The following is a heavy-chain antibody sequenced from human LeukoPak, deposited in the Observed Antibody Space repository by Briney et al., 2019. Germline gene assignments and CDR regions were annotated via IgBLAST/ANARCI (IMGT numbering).Heavy chain of an antibody. V-gene: IGHV3-7*01. CDR3: VNLGYSD. CDR2: IKNDGSDK. CDR1: GFSFSAAR. J-gene: IGHJ4*02. D-gene: IGHD5-12*01. Sequence: GGSLRLSCEASGFSFSAARMTWVRQASGKGLEWVATIKNDGSDKYYVDSVKGRFTLSRDNAKNLVYLQMNSLRVEDTAVYYCVNLGYSDGGQGTLVTVSS.